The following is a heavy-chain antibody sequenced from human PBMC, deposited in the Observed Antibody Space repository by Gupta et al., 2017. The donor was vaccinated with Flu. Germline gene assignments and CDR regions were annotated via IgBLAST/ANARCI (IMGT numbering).Heavy chain of an antibody. CDR2: VWYDGSRE. CDR1: GFTFRNYA. V-gene: IGHV3-33*01. Sequence: QVQWVVSGGGVVKPGRSLRLAVEASGFTFRNYAMHWVRQSPGKGLEWVAAVWYDGSREYFADSVKGRFSISRDNSKNSLYLQMNSLRVGDTAIYYCARLRGADLDLDYWGQGTLVTVSS. CDR3: ARLRGADLDLDY. J-gene: IGHJ4*02. D-gene: IGHD2-21*01.